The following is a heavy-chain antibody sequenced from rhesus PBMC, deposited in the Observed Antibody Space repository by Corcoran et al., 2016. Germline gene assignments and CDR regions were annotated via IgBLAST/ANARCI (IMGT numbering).Heavy chain of an antibody. CDR1: GGSISSNY. D-gene: IGHD6-25*01. CDR3: ARERGGSGSWKGLFDY. Sequence: QLQLQESGPGLVKPSETLSLTCAVSGGSISSNYWSWIRQPPGKGLEWIGHISGSGGSTDYNPTLKSRVTIATDTSKNQFSLKLSSVTAADTAVYYCARERGGSGSWKGLFDYWGQGVLVTVSS. J-gene: IGHJ4*01. V-gene: IGHV4-173*01. CDR2: ISGSGGST.